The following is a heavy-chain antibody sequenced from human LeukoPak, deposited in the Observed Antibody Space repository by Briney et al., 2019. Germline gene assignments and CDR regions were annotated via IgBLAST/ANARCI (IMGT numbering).Heavy chain of an antibody. Sequence: SETLSLTCSVSGSSMRSGGYWLWIRQPPGRELEWIGSIYYSGDTYYNPSVESRVTLSLDTSNNQFSLELTAVTAADTALYYCARRGQQLPVDAFDAWGQGTMVTVSS. CDR3: ARRGQQLPVDAFDA. CDR1: GSSMRSGGY. J-gene: IGHJ3*01. V-gene: IGHV4-39*07. D-gene: IGHD6-13*01. CDR2: IYYSGDT.